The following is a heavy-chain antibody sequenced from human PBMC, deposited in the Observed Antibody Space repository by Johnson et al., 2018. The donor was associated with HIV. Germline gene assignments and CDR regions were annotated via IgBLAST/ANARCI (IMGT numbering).Heavy chain of an antibody. CDR1: GFTFSSYA. CDR2: ISYDGSNK. D-gene: IGHD6-13*01. J-gene: IGHJ3*01. V-gene: IGHV3-30-3*01. CDR3: ARGRKDIAAVDGLDNDGFDV. Sequence: QVQLVESGGGVVQPGRSLRLSCAASGFTFSSYAMHWVRQAPGKGLEWVAVISYDGSNKYYADSVKGRFTISRDISKSTLYLQMNSLRVEYTAMYYCARGRKDIAAVDGLDNDGFDVWGQGTMVTVSS.